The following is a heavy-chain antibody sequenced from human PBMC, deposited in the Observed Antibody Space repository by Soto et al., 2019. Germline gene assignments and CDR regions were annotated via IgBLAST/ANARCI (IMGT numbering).Heavy chain of an antibody. CDR2: INAGNGNT. Sequence: QVHLVQSGAEVKKPGASVKVSCKASGYTFTSYSMHWVRQAPGQRLEWMGWINAGNGNTKYSQKFQGRVTITRDTSANTAYMELSSLRSEDTAVYYCAGERGDGVNYYYGMDVWGQGTTVTVSS. CDR3: AGERGDGVNYYYGMDV. D-gene: IGHD3-10*01. CDR1: GYTFTSYS. V-gene: IGHV1-3*01. J-gene: IGHJ6*02.